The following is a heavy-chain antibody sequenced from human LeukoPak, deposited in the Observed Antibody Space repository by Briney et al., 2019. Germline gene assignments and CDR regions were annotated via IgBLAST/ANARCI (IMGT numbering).Heavy chain of an antibody. CDR1: GFTFSSYA. Sequence: PGGSLRLSCAASGFTFSSYAMSWVRQAPGKGLEWVSAISGSGGSTYYADSVKGRFTISRDNAKNSLYLQMNSLRAEDTAVYYCARGREGMYYYDSSGYYVFDYWGQGTLVTVSS. CDR2: ISGSGGST. V-gene: IGHV3-23*01. D-gene: IGHD3-22*01. J-gene: IGHJ4*02. CDR3: ARGREGMYYYDSSGYYVFDY.